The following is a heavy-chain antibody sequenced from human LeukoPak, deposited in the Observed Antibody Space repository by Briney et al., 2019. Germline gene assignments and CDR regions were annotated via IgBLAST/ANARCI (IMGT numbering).Heavy chain of an antibody. CDR3: AKRLRPAAPFDY. CDR2: IYSGGST. Sequence: GGSLRLSCAASGFTVSSNYMSWVRQAPGKGLEWVSVIYSGGSTYYADSVKGRFTISRDNSKNTLYLQMNSLRAEDTAVYYCAKRLRPAAPFDYWGQGTLVAVSS. V-gene: IGHV3-53*01. J-gene: IGHJ4*02. CDR1: GFTVSSNY. D-gene: IGHD2-2*01.